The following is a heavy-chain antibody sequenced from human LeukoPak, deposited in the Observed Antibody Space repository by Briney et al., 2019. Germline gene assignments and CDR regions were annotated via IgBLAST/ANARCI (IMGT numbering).Heavy chain of an antibody. CDR2: RKQEGSEK. V-gene: IGHV3-7*01. D-gene: IGHD3-16*02. J-gene: IGHJ4*02. Sequence: PGGSLRLSCAAYGFTFSIYWMRWVRRATGKGREWVANRKQEGSEKYYVDSVKGRITISRDNAKNSLYLQMNSLRAEDTAVYYCARAPAGDYVWGSYRYLDYWGQGTLVTVCS. CDR3: ARAPAGDYVWGSYRYLDY. CDR1: GFTFSIYW.